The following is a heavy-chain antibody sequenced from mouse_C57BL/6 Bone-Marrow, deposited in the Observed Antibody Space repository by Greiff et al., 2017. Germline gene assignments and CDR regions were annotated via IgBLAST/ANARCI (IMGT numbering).Heavy chain of an antibody. CDR1: GYTFTSYW. V-gene: IGHV1-59*01. D-gene: IGHD2-4*01. J-gene: IGHJ3*01. CDR3: AREVDYDYSWFAY. Sequence: VQLQQPGAELVRPGTSVKLSCKASGYTFTSYWMHWVKQRPGQGLEWIGVIDPSDSYTNYNQKFKGKATLTVDTSSSTAYMQLSSLTSEDSAVYYCAREVDYDYSWFAYWGQGTLVTVSA. CDR2: IDPSDSYT.